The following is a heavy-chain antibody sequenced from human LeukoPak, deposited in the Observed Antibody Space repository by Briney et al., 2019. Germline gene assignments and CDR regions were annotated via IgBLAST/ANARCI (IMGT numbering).Heavy chain of an antibody. D-gene: IGHD3-22*01. CDR2: ISGSGGST. CDR1: GFTFSSYA. V-gene: IGHV3-23*01. J-gene: IGHJ1*01. CDR3: AKDRNYYDSSGYYSGAEYFQH. Sequence: PGGSLRLSCAASGFTFSSYAMSWARQAPGKGLEWVSAISGSGGSTYYADSVKGRFTISRDNSKNTLYLQMNSLRAEDTAVYYCAKDRNYYDSSGYYSGAEYFQHWGQGTLVTVSS.